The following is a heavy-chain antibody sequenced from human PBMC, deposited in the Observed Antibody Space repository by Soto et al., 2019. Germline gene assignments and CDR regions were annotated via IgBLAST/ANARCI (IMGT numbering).Heavy chain of an antibody. CDR3: ANLPLYGSGFDC. CDR2: ISWNGDAT. D-gene: IGHD3-10*01. V-gene: IGHV3-9*01. CDR1: GFTFDDYA. J-gene: IGHJ4*02. Sequence: EVQLVESGGGLVQPGGSLRLSCAASGFTFDDYAIHWVRQIPGKGLEWVSGISWNGDATGYADSVKGRFTISRDNAKNYLYLQMDSLKSQDTAMYYCANLPLYGSGFDCWGQGTLVTVSS.